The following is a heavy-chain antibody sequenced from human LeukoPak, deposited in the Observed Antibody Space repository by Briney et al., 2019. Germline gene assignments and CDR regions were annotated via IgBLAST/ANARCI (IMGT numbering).Heavy chain of an antibody. D-gene: IGHD5-24*01. CDR2: ISSGGDFI. CDR3: ARLDGYNRYFLDY. V-gene: IGHV3-48*03. CDR1: GFTFSSYE. Sequence: GGSLRLSCAASGFTFSSYEMNWVRQAPGKGLEWVSYISSGGDFIRYAASVKGRFTISRDNTKNSLYLQMNGLRDEDTAVYYCARLDGYNRYFLDYWGQGTPVTVSS. J-gene: IGHJ4*02.